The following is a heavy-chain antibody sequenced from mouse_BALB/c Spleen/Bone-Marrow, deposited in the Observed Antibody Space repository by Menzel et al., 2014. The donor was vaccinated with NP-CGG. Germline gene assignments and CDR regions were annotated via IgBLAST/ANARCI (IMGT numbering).Heavy chain of an antibody. Sequence: VHVKQSGAELVKPGASVKLSCTASGFNIKDTYMNWVKQRSEQGLEWIGRIDPANGNTKYDPKFQGKATITADTSSNTAYLQLSSLTSEDTAVYYCAREYYGNYAWYFDVWGAGTTVTVSS. CDR3: AREYYGNYAWYFDV. CDR2: IDPANGNT. CDR1: GFNIKDTY. D-gene: IGHD2-1*01. V-gene: IGHV14-3*02. J-gene: IGHJ1*01.